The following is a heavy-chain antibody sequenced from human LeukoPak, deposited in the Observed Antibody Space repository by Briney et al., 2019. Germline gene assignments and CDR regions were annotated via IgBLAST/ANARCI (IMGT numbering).Heavy chain of an antibody. D-gene: IGHD3-22*01. Sequence: GGSLRLSCAASGFTFSSYGMHWVRQAPGKGLEWVAVIWYDGSNKYYADSVKGRFTISRDNSKNTLYLQMNSLRAEDTAVYYCAKDLASKIYDSSGVDYWGQGTLVTVS. J-gene: IGHJ4*02. V-gene: IGHV3-33*06. CDR2: IWYDGSNK. CDR3: AKDLASKIYDSSGVDY. CDR1: GFTFSSYG.